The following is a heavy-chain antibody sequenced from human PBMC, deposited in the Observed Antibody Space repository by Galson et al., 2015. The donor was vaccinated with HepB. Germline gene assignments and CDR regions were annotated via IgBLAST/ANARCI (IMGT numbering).Heavy chain of an antibody. CDR2: IKSKTDGGTT. J-gene: IGHJ3*02. CDR3: TTDSSHYDFWSGYQDAFDI. Sequence: SLRLSCAASGFTFSNAWMNWVRQAPGKGLEWVGRIKSKTDGGTTDYAAPVKGRFTISRDDSKNTLYLQMNSLKTEDTAVYYCTTDSSHYDFWSGYQDAFDIWGQGTMVTVSS. V-gene: IGHV3-15*07. CDR1: GFTFSNAW. D-gene: IGHD3-3*01.